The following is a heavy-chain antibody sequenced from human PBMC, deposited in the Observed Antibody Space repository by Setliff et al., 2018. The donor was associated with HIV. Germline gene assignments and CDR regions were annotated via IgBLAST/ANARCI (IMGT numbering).Heavy chain of an antibody. Sequence: ASETLSLTCTVSGGSISSGGYYWSWIRQHPGKGLEWIGYIYYSGSTYYNPSLKSRVTISVDTSKNQFSLKLSSVTAADTAVYYCVRGGSSSSWFYFDYWGQGSLVTVSS. V-gene: IGHV4-31*03. J-gene: IGHJ4*02. CDR1: GGSISSGGYY. D-gene: IGHD6-6*01. CDR2: IYYSGST. CDR3: VRGGSSSSWFYFDY.